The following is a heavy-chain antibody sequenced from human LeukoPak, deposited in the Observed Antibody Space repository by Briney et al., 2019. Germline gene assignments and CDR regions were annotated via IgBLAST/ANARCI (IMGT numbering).Heavy chain of an antibody. CDR2: IYSGGST. D-gene: IGHD3-3*01. CDR1: GFSVSRNY. CDR3: AREARPGGVGVG. V-gene: IGHV3-66*01. J-gene: IGHJ3*01. Sequence: GGSLRLSCAASGFSVSRNYMTWVRQAPGEGLEWVSLIYSGGSTSHADSVKGRFTISRDNAKNSLYLQMNSPRAEDTAVYYCAREARPGGVGVGWGQGTMVTVSS.